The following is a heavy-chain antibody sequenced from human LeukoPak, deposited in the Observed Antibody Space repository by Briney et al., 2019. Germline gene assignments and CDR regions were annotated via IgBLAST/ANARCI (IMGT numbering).Heavy chain of an antibody. Sequence: SETPSLTCTVSGGSISSYYWSWIRQPPGKGLEWIGYVYSSGSTNYNPSLKGRVTISVDTSKNQFSLKLSSVTAADTAVYYCARVGGYFEAFDIWGQGTMVTVSS. J-gene: IGHJ3*02. V-gene: IGHV4-59*08. CDR2: VYSSGST. CDR3: ARVGGYFEAFDI. CDR1: GGSISSYY. D-gene: IGHD2-15*01.